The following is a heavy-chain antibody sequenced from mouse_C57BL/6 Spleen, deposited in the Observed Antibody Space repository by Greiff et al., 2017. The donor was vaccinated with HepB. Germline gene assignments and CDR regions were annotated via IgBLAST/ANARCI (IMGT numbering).Heavy chain of an antibody. CDR1: GYTFTSYD. CDR2: IYPRDGST. Sequence: QVQLQQSGPELVKPGASVKLSCKASGYTFTSYDINWVKQRPGQGLEWIGWIYPRDGSTKYNEKFKGKATLTVDTSSSTAYMELHSLTSEDSAVYFCAIYYYGSSLYWYFDVWGTGTTVTVSS. V-gene: IGHV1-85*01. D-gene: IGHD1-1*01. J-gene: IGHJ1*03. CDR3: AIYYYGSSLYWYFDV.